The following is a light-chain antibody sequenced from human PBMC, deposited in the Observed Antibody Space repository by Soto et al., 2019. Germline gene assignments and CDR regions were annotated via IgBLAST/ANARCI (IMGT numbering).Light chain of an antibody. CDR1: QNILSN. CDR3: QQYNNSPIT. J-gene: IGKJ5*01. Sequence: EVLVTQSPASMSVSPGEGATLSCRASQNILSNLAWYQQKPGQAPRLLIYGASTRATGIPARFSGSGSGTEFTLTISSLQSEDFEIYYCQQYNNSPITFGQGTRLEIK. V-gene: IGKV3-15*01. CDR2: GAS.